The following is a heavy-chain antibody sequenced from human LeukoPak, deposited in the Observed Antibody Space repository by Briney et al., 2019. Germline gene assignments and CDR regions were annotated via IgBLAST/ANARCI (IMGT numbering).Heavy chain of an antibody. D-gene: IGHD2-15*01. CDR3: AKAPVTTCSGAYCYPFDY. CDR1: GFTFSSYG. J-gene: IGHJ4*02. CDR2: ISGSGGST. V-gene: IGHV3-23*01. Sequence: GGSLRLSCAASGFTFSSYGMSWVRQAPGKGLEWVSAISGSGGSTYYADSVKGRFIISRDNSKNTLYLQMNSLRAEDTAVYYCAKAPVTTCSGAYCYPFDYWSQGTLVTVSS.